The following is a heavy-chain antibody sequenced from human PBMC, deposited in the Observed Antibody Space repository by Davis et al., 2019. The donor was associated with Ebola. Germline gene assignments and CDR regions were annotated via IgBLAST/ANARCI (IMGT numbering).Heavy chain of an antibody. D-gene: IGHD2-15*01. CDR2: IRQDGTEK. J-gene: IGHJ4*02. Sequence: GGSLRLSCAASGFTFSSYWMSWVRQAPGKGLEWVANIRQDGTEKYYVDSVEGRFAISRDNAKSSLYLQMNRLRADDTAMYYCAREGGGAWGYWGQGTLVTVSS. V-gene: IGHV3-7*01. CDR1: GFTFSSYW. CDR3: AREGGGAWGY.